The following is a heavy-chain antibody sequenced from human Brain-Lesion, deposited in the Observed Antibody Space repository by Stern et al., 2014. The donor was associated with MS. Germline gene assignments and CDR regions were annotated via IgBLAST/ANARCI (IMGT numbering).Heavy chain of an antibody. J-gene: IGHJ6*02. D-gene: IGHD3-3*01. CDR2: INPNTGGT. CDR1: GYIFTGYY. Sequence: MQLVESGAEVKKPGASVKVSCKTSGYIFTGYYIHWVRQAPGQGLEWMAWINPNTGGTKYAQKFQGRVTMSRDTSISTAYVELSSLTSDDTAVYYCARDLRGITIFGVVTDYYYLGMDVWGQGTTVTVSS. CDR3: ARDLRGITIFGVVTDYYYLGMDV. V-gene: IGHV1-2*02.